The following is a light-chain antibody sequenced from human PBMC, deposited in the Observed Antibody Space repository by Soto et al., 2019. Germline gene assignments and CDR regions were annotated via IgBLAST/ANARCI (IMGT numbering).Light chain of an antibody. Sequence: EIVLTQSPGTLSLSPGERATLSCRASQSVSSSYLAWYQQKPGQAPRLLIYGTSSRATGIPDRFCGSGSGTDFSLPISRLEAEDFAVYYCHQYGSSPMYTFGQGTKLEIK. V-gene: IGKV3-20*01. J-gene: IGKJ2*01. CDR1: QSVSSSY. CDR2: GTS. CDR3: HQYGSSPMYT.